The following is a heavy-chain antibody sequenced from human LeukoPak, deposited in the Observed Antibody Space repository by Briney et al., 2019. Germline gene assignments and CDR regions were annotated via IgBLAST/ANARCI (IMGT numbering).Heavy chain of an antibody. CDR3: ARLAGGSGLDY. CDR2: IYSGGSA. V-gene: IGHV4-59*01. D-gene: IGHD6-19*01. J-gene: IGHJ4*02. CDR1: GGSISGYY. Sequence: SETLSLTCTVSGGSISGYYWSWIRQPPGMGLEWIGNIYSGGSANYNPSLKSRVTISADTSKNHFSLKMTSMTAADTAVYYCARLAGGSGLDYWGQGTLVTVSS.